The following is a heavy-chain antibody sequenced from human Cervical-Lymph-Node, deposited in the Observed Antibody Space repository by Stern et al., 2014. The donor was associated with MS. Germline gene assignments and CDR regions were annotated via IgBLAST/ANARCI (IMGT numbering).Heavy chain of an antibody. D-gene: IGHD4-17*01. CDR2: IYWDDDK. V-gene: IGHV2-5*02. CDR1: GFSLNTRGVG. CDR3: VRSPSGDYGDYFDF. Sequence: QVTLRESGPTPVRPPQTLTLTCSFSGFSLNTRGVGVGWVRQPPGKALEWLALIYWDDDKRYTPSLKSRTMITKDTSKKRVVLSMTNLGPVDTATYYCVRSPSGDYGDYFDFWGQGTLVTVSS. J-gene: IGHJ4*02.